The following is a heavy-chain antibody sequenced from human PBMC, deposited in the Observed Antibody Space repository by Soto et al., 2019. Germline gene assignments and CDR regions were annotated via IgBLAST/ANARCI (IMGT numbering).Heavy chain of an antibody. CDR3: ARDVRLPDY. Sequence: EVQLVESGGGLVPPGGSLRLSCAASGFTFSTYSMNWVRQAPGKGLEWFSFISSTGETTYYADSVKGRLTISRDNAKNSLFLQMNSLTAEDTAVYYCARDVRLPDYWGQGTLVTVSS. J-gene: IGHJ4*02. V-gene: IGHV3-48*01. CDR2: ISSTGETT. D-gene: IGHD3-10*02. CDR1: GFTFSTYS.